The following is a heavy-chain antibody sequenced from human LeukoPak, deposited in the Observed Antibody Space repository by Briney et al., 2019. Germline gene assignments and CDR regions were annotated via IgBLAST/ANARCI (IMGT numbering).Heavy chain of an antibody. V-gene: IGHV3-23*01. D-gene: IGHD3-10*01. CDR3: AKHPAPSLPWFGELPTYYFDY. Sequence: GGSLRLSCAASGFTFSNYAMSWVRQAPGKGLEWVSAISGSGGSTYCADSVKGRFTISRDNSKNTLYLQMNSLRAEDTAVYYCAKHPAPSLPWFGELPTYYFDYWGQGTLVTVSS. CDR1: GFTFSNYA. J-gene: IGHJ4*02. CDR2: ISGSGGST.